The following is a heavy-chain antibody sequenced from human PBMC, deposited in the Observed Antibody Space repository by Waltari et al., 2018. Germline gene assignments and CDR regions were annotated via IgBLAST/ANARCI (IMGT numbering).Heavy chain of an antibody. CDR1: GFTFADFV. V-gene: IGHV3-43*02. CDR2: VSVEGGST. D-gene: IGHD3-9*01. Sequence: EVLLVESGGGVVQPGVSLRLACAASGFTFADFVMHVFRQAPGKGLEWVSRVSVEGGSTSYAESVKGRFTISRDNSRNSLSLQMNSLRPEDTASYYCATDIDATSYNLLTAYYSWGQGTLVTVSS. CDR3: ATDIDATSYNLLTAYYS. J-gene: IGHJ4*02.